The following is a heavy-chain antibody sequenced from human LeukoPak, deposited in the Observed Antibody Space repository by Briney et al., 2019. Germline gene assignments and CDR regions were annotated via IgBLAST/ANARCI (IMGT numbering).Heavy chain of an antibody. Sequence: ASVRVSCKASGYTFTGYYIHWMRQAPGHGLEWMGGINPNSGDTKYVQKFQGRVTMTRVTSIRTAYLDLRRLRSDDTAVYYCARPRDYGDYDGFDIWGPGTMVRVSS. CDR3: ARPRDYGDYDGFDI. CDR1: GYTFTGYY. J-gene: IGHJ3*02. D-gene: IGHD4-17*01. V-gene: IGHV1-2*02. CDR2: INPNSGDT.